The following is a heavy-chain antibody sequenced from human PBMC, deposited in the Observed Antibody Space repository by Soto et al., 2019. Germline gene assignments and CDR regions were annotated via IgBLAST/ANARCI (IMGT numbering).Heavy chain of an antibody. CDR2: IWYDGSNT. CDR1: GFTFSSDG. J-gene: IGHJ5*02. CDR3: ARDPLPNAYCINTFCYRIHRLDP. D-gene: IGHD2-2*01. V-gene: IGHV3-30*02. Sequence: GGSLRLSCAASGFTFSSDGMHWVRQAPGKGLEWVGFIWYDGSNTFYAESVKGRFTISRDNSKNTLCLQMNSLRAEDTAVYYCARDPLPNAYCINTFCYRIHRLDPWGQGALVTVSA.